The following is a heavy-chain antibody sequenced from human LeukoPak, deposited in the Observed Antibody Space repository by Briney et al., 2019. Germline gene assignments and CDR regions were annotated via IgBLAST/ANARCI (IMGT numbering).Heavy chain of an antibody. CDR3: ARVASHSQDY. V-gene: IGHV1-69*04. CDR1: GGTFSSYA. J-gene: IGHJ4*02. CDR2: IIPILGIA. Sequence: SVKVSCKASGGTFSSYAISWVRQAPGQGLEWMGRIIPILGIANYAQKFQGRVTITADKSTSTAYMELSSLRYEDTAVYYCARVASHSQDYWGQGTLVTVSS.